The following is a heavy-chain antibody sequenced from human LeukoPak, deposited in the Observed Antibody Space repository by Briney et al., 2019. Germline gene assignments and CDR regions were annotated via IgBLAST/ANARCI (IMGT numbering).Heavy chain of an antibody. D-gene: IGHD5-24*01. CDR2: ISAYNGNT. Sequence: ASVKVSCKASGYTFTSYGISWVRQAPGQGLEWMGWISAYNGNTIYAQKLQGRVTMTTDTSTSTAYMELRSLRPDDTAVYYCARGDGWGVYYHYMDVWGKGTTVTVSS. J-gene: IGHJ6*03. CDR3: ARGDGWGVYYHYMDV. V-gene: IGHV1-18*01. CDR1: GYTFTSYG.